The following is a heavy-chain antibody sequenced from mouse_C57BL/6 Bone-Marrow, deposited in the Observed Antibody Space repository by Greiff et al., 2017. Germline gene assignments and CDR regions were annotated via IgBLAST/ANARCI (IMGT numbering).Heavy chain of an antibody. D-gene: IGHD2-14*01. Sequence: QVQLQQSGPELVKPGASVKISCKASGYAFSSSWMNWVKQRPGKGLEWIGRIYPGDGDTNYNGKFKGKATLTADKSSSTAYMQLSSLTSEDSAVYFCARSGVPPLRYEDAMDYWGQGTSVTVSS. CDR3: ARSGVPPLRYEDAMDY. J-gene: IGHJ4*01. V-gene: IGHV1-82*01. CDR1: GYAFSSSW. CDR2: IYPGDGDT.